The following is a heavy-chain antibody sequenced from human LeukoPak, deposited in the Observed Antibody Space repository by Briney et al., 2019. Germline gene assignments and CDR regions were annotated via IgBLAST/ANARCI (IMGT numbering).Heavy chain of an antibody. CDR1: GFTFSSYA. D-gene: IGHD6-6*01. CDR3: AKTRHDISILDS. J-gene: IGHJ4*02. CDR2: ISGSGGST. Sequence: GGSLRLSCAASGFTFSSYAMSWVRQAPGKGLEWVSAISGSGGSTYYADPVKGRFTISRDNSKDTLYLQLNSLRAEDTAVYYCAKTRHDISILDSWGQGTLVTVSS. V-gene: IGHV3-23*01.